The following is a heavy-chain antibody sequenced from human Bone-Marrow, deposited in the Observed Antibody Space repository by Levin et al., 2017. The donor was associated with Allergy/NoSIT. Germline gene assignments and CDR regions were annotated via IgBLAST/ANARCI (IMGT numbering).Heavy chain of an antibody. V-gene: IGHV3-21*01. CDR3: ARDGNDSGIDY. CDR2: ISSIINYK. CDR1: GFTFSDYS. J-gene: IGHJ4*02. Sequence: PGGSLRLSCVASGFTFSDYSMNWVRQAPGKGLEWVSTISSIINYKYYADSVKGRFTVSRDNAKKSLYLQLNSLRADDTAVYYCARDGNDSGIDYWGQGTLVTVSS. D-gene: IGHD3-10*01.